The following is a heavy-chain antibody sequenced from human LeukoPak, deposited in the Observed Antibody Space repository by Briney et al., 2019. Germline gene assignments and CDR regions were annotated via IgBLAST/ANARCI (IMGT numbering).Heavy chain of an antibody. J-gene: IGHJ4*02. CDR3: ARQDSSGWDLDY. CDR2: IYYSGST. Sequence: SETLSLTCTVSGGSISSSSYYWGWIRQPPGKGLEWIGSIYYSGSTYYNPSLKSRVTISVDTSKNQFSLKLSSVTAADTTVYYCARQDSSGWDLDYWGQGTLVTVSS. CDR1: GGSISSSSYY. D-gene: IGHD6-19*01. V-gene: IGHV4-39*01.